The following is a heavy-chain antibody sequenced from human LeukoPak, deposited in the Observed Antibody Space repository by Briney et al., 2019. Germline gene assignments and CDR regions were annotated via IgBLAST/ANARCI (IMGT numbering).Heavy chain of an antibody. J-gene: IGHJ4*02. CDR3: ARVDSSSSRGNYFDY. CDR2: IYYSGST. CDR1: GGSISSYY. D-gene: IGHD6-6*01. V-gene: IGHV4-59*01. Sequence: PSETLSLTCTVSGGSISSYYWSWIRQLPGKGLEWIGYIYYSGSTNYNPSLKSRVTISVDTSKNQFSLKLSSVTAADTAVYYCARVDSSSSRGNYFDYWGQGTLVTVSS.